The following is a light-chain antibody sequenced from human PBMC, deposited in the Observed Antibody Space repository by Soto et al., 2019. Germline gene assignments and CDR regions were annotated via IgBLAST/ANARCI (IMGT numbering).Light chain of an antibody. CDR1: HGIRNE. Sequence: AIKMTQSPSSLSASVGDRVTITCRASHGIRNELGWYQQKPGKAPKLLIYAASTLERGVPSRFSGSGSGTDFTLTISSLQPEDFATYYCLQDYNYPYTFGQGTKLEIK. CDR2: AAS. V-gene: IGKV1-6*01. CDR3: LQDYNYPYT. J-gene: IGKJ2*01.